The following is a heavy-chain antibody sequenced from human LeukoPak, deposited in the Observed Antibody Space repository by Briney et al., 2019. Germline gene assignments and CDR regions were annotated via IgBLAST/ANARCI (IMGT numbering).Heavy chain of an antibody. D-gene: IGHD4-17*01. CDR3: AKEAGQDYGALDAFDV. Sequence: PGGSLRLSCAASGFTFSIYSTNWVRQAPGKGLEWVSSIGGSSSSLYYAESVKGRFTISRDNARNSLYLQMNSLRAEDTAVYYCAKEAGQDYGALDAFDVWGQGTMVTVSA. V-gene: IGHV3-21*01. J-gene: IGHJ3*01. CDR1: GFTFSIYS. CDR2: IGGSSSSL.